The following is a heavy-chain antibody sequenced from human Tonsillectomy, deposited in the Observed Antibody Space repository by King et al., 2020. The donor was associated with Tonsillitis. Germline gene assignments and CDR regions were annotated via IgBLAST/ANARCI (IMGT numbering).Heavy chain of an antibody. CDR3: AREKGGGNDAFDI. D-gene: IGHD3-10*01. J-gene: IGHJ3*02. V-gene: IGHV1-69*04. CDR1: GGTFSSYA. Sequence: GGGGGRPGSSVKVSCKASGGTFSSYAISWVRQAPGQGLEWMGRIIPSLGIANYAQKFQGRVTITADKSTSTAYMELGSLRSEDTAVYYCAREKGGGNDAFDIWGQGTMVTVSS. CDR2: IIPSLGIA.